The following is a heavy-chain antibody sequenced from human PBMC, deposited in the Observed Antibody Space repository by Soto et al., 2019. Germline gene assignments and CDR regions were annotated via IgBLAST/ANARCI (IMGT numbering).Heavy chain of an antibody. CDR3: AKDWDGSGSWVDY. CDR1: GLTFSSYA. CDR2: ISGCGGST. V-gene: IGHV3-23*01. Sequence: EVQLSESGGGLVQPGGSLRLSCAASGLTFSSYAMSWVRQAPGKGLEWVSRISGCGGSTYYADSVKGRFTISRDNSKNTLYGQMNSLRAEDTAVYYCAKDWDGSGSWVDYWGQGTLVTVSS. D-gene: IGHD3-10*01. J-gene: IGHJ4*02.